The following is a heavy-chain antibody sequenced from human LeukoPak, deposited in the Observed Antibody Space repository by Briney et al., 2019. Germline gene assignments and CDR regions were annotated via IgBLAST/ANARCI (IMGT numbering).Heavy chain of an antibody. J-gene: IGHJ6*02. Sequence: GSSVKVSCKASGGTFSSYAISWVRQAPGQGLEWMGRIIPILGIANYAQKFQGRVTITADKSTSTAYMELSSLRSEDTAMYYCARHRMVGGVIIMHVWGQGTTATVSS. CDR3: ARHRMVGGVIIMHV. D-gene: IGHD3-10*01. V-gene: IGHV1-69*04. CDR1: GGTFSSYA. CDR2: IIPILGIA.